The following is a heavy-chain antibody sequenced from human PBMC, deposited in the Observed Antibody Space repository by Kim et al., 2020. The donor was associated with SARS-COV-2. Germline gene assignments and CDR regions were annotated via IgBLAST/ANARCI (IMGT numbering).Heavy chain of an antibody. CDR3: AKGQTPALTGYMGGIDY. CDR2: ISWDGGST. CDR1: GFTFDDYA. Sequence: GGSLRLSCAASGFTFDDYAMHWVRQAPGKGLEWVSLISWDGGSTYYADSVKGRFTISRDNSKNSLYLQMNSLRAEDTALYYCAKGQTPALTGYMGGIDYWGQGTLVTVSS. V-gene: IGHV3-43D*03. J-gene: IGHJ4*02. D-gene: IGHD6-13*01.